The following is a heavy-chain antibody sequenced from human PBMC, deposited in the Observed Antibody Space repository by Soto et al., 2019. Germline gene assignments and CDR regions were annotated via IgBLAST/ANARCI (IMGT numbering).Heavy chain of an antibody. CDR1: GFTFSSYG. Sequence: GGSLRLSCAASGFTFSSYGMHWVRQAPGKGLEWVAVISYDGSNKYYADSVKGRFTISRDNSKNTLYLQMNSLRAEDTAVYYCAKGSYSSSWFSVESGTFDYWGQGTLVTVSS. V-gene: IGHV3-30*18. CDR3: AKGSYSSSWFSVESGTFDY. J-gene: IGHJ4*02. CDR2: ISYDGSNK. D-gene: IGHD6-13*01.